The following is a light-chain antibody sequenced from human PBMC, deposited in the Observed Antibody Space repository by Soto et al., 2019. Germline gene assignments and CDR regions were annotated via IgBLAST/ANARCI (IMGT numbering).Light chain of an antibody. CDR1: ISNLGSNF. CDR2: RND. CDR3: AAWDDSRSGVV. J-gene: IGLJ3*02. Sequence: QSVLTQPPSASGTPGQRVTISCSGSISNLGSNFVFWYQQLPGAAPKLLISRNDQRPSGVPDRFSGSKSGTSASLAISGLRSEDEADYHCAAWDDSRSGVVFGGGTKLTVL. V-gene: IGLV1-47*01.